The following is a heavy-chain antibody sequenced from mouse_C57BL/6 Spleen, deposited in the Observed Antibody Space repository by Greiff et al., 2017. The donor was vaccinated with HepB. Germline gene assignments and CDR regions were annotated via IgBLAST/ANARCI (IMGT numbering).Heavy chain of an antibody. CDR2: IDPSDSET. V-gene: IGHV1-52*01. Sequence: QVQLQQPGAEPVRPGSSVKLSCKASGYTFTSYWMHWVKQRPIQGLEWIGNIDPSDSETHYNQKFKDKATLTVDKSSSTAYMQLSSLTSEDSAVYYCASGYYYGSSSFFDYWGQGTTLTVSS. J-gene: IGHJ2*01. CDR3: ASGYYYGSSSFFDY. D-gene: IGHD1-1*01. CDR1: GYTFTSYW.